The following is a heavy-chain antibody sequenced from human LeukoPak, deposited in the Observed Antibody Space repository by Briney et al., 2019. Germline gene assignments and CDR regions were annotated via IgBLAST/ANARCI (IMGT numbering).Heavy chain of an antibody. J-gene: IGHJ4*02. Sequence: SEXLSLTCAVYGGSFSGYYWSWLRQPPGKGVEWIGEINHSGSTNYNPSLTSRVTISVDTSKNQFSLKLSSVTAADTAVYYCARGLRYFDWLSGLFDWGQGTLVTVSS. V-gene: IGHV4-34*01. CDR2: INHSGST. CDR1: GGSFSGYY. D-gene: IGHD3-9*01. CDR3: ARGLRYFDWLSGLFD.